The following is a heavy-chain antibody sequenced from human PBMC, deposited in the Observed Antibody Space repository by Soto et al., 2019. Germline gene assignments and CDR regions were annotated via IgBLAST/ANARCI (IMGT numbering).Heavy chain of an antibody. CDR1: GFTFSSYA. CDR2: ISYDGSNK. CDR3: ARALELWVRDY. D-gene: IGHD1-7*01. Sequence: QVQLVESGGGVVQPGRSLRLSCAASGFTFSSYAMHWVRQAPGKGLEWVAVISYDGSNKYYADSVKGRFTISRDNSKNTLYLQMNSLRAEDTAVYYCARALELWVRDYWGQGPLVTVSS. J-gene: IGHJ4*02. V-gene: IGHV3-30-3*01.